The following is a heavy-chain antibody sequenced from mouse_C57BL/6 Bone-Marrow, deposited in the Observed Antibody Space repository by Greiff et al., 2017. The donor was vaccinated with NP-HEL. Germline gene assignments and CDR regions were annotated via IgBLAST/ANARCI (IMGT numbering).Heavy chain of an antibody. CDR1: GYTFTDYY. V-gene: IGHV1-26*01. J-gene: IGHJ4*01. CDR2: INPNNGGT. CDR3: AREDDYLYAMDY. Sequence: VQLQQSGPELVKPGASVKISCKASGYTFTDYYMNWVKQSHGKSLEWIGDINPNNGGTSYNQKFKGKATLTVDKSSSTAYMELRSLTSEDSAVYYCAREDDYLYAMDYWGQGTSVTVSS. D-gene: IGHD5-5*01.